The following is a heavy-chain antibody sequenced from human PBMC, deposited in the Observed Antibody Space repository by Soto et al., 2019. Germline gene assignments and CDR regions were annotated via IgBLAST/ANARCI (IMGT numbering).Heavy chain of an antibody. J-gene: IGHJ6*03. CDR1: GFILSDCA. V-gene: IGHV3-48*01. CDR2: ISSSSSVI. Sequence: EVQLVESGGGLVQPGGSLRLSCATSGFILSDCAMNWVRQAPGNGLEWVSYISSSSSVIDYADPVKGRFTVSRDNARNSLYLQMNSLRAEDTAVYYCARDLSWGSNWYYYMDVWGKGTTVTVSS. CDR3: ARDLSWGSNWYYYMDV. D-gene: IGHD7-27*01.